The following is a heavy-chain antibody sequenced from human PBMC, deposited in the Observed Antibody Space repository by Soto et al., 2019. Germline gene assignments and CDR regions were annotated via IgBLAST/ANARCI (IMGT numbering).Heavy chain of an antibody. CDR2: ISGGGGNT. J-gene: IGHJ4*02. Sequence: EVQLLESGGGLVLPGGSLGLSCAASGFTFSGSAMSWVRQAPGRGLEWVSTISGGGGNTYYADSVKGRFTISRDSSNNTLFLQMSRLRAEDTAVFYCAKSLAVGTNYFDSWGQGTLVTVSS. CDR1: GFTFSGSA. V-gene: IGHV3-23*01. D-gene: IGHD1-1*01. CDR3: AKSLAVGTNYFDS.